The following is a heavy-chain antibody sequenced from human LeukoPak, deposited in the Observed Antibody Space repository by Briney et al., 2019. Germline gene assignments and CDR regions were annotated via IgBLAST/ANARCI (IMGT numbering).Heavy chain of an antibody. V-gene: IGHV4-59*01. Sequence: SETLSLTCTVSGGSISDYYWTWIRQPPGKGLEWIAYIHSSGSTNYNPSLKSRVIISVDTSRSQLSLRLSSVTAADTAVYYCARVEGDNSLDYWGQGTLVTVSS. CDR3: ARVEGDNSLDY. D-gene: IGHD3-16*01. CDR2: IHSSGST. J-gene: IGHJ4*02. CDR1: GGSISDYY.